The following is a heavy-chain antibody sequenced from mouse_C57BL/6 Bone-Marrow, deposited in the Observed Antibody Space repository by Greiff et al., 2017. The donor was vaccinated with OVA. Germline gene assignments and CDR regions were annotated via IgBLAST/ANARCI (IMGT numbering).Heavy chain of an antibody. CDR3: ARGGSYYGNYSPIWYFDV. Sequence: VVESGPELVKPGASVKISCKASGYTFTDYYINWVKQRPGQGLEWIGWIYPGSGNTKYNEKFKGKATLTVDTSSSTAYMQLSSLTSEDSAVYFCARGGSYYGNYSPIWYFDVWGTGTTVTVSS. CDR1: GYTFTDYY. J-gene: IGHJ1*03. V-gene: IGHV1-84*01. D-gene: IGHD2-10*01. CDR2: IYPGSGNT.